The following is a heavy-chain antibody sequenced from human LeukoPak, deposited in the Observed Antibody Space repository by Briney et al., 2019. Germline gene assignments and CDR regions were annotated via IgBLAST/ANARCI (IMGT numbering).Heavy chain of an antibody. CDR3: ARDAHYYDSSGYYWDHYYYYGMDV. J-gene: IGHJ6*02. D-gene: IGHD3-22*01. V-gene: IGHV1-18*01. Sequence: ASVKVSCKASGYTFTSYGISWVRQAPGQGLEWMGWISAYNGNTNYAQKLQGRVTMTTDTSTSTAYMELRSLRSDDTAVYYCARDAHYYDSSGYYWDHYYYYGMDVWGQGTTVTVSS. CDR1: GYTFTSYG. CDR2: ISAYNGNT.